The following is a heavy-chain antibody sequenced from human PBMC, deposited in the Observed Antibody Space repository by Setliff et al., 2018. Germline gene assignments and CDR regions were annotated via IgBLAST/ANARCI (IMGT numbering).Heavy chain of an antibody. Sequence: SETLSLTCSVSGASITSGGFYWTWIRQPAGKGLEWIGHISPSGSTTYNPSVKSRVTISLDTSKNHFSLKLSSVTAADTAVYYCARSRGYNYDSSGYYYDNYYYYYMDVWGKGTTVTVSS. J-gene: IGHJ6*03. CDR1: GASITSGGFY. CDR2: ISPSGST. CDR3: ARSRGYNYDSSGYYYDNYYYYYMDV. V-gene: IGHV4-61*09. D-gene: IGHD3-22*01.